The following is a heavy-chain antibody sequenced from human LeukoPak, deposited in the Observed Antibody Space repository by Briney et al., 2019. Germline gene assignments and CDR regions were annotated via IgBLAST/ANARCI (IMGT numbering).Heavy chain of an antibody. CDR3: ARANGPYYYDSSGYYYFDY. J-gene: IGHJ4*02. CDR1: GGTFSSYA. V-gene: IGHV1-69*01. Sequence: GSSVKVSCKASGGTFSSYAISWVRQAPGQGLEWMGGIIPIFGTADYAQKFQGRVTITADESTSTAYMELSSLRSEDTAVYYCARANGPYYYDSSGYYYFDYWGQGTLVAVSS. CDR2: IIPIFGTA. D-gene: IGHD3-22*01.